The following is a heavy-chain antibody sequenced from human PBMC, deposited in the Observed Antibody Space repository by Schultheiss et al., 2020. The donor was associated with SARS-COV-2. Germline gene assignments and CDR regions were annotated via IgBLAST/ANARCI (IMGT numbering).Heavy chain of an antibody. CDR3: ARTRYFDWLLYRLSAFDI. CDR1: GGSFSGYY. J-gene: IGHJ3*02. V-gene: IGHV4-34*01. Sequence: SETLSLTCAVYGGSFSGYYWSWIRQPPGKGLEWIGSIYHSGSTYYNPSLKSRVTISVDTSKNQFSLKLSSVTAADTAVYYCARTRYFDWLLYRLSAFDIWGQGTMVTVSS. CDR2: IYHSGST. D-gene: IGHD3-9*01.